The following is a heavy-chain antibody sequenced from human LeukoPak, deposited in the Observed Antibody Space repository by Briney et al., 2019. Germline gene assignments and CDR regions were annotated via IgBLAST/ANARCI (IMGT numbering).Heavy chain of an antibody. CDR2: IIPIFGTA. V-gene: IGHV1-69*05. J-gene: IGHJ5*02. Sequence: ASVKVSCKASGGTFSSYAISWVRQAPGQGLEWMGGIIPIFGTANYAQKFQGRVTITTDESTSTAYMELSSLRSEDTAVYYCAIAAAYDFWSGTWFDPWGQGTLVTVSS. D-gene: IGHD3-3*01. CDR3: AIAAAYDFWSGTWFDP. CDR1: GGTFSSYA.